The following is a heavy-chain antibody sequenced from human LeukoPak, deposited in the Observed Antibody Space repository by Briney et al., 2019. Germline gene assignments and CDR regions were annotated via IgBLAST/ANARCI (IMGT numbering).Heavy chain of an antibody. D-gene: IGHD3-22*01. J-gene: IGHJ3*02. CDR3: ARTRDSSGYPLDAFDI. Sequence: SETLSLTCTVSGGSISSSSYYWGWIRQPPGKGLEWIGSIYYSGSTNYNPSLKSRVTISVDTSKNQFSLKLSSVTAADTAVYYCARTRDSSGYPLDAFDIWGQGTMVTVSS. V-gene: IGHV4-39*07. CDR1: GGSISSSSYY. CDR2: IYYSGST.